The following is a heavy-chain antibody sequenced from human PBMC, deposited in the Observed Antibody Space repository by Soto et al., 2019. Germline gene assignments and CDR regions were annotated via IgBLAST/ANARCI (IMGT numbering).Heavy chain of an antibody. Sequence: GGSLRLSCAASGFLFNSYGMNWVRLSPGRGLEWISSISSTSTYIEYADSVKGRFTISRDNSKNTLYLQMNSLRAEDTAVYYCARDLLGSVDYWGLGALVTVSS. V-gene: IGHV3-21*06. CDR2: ISSTSTYI. J-gene: IGHJ4*02. CDR3: ARDLLGSVDY. D-gene: IGHD1-26*01. CDR1: GFLFNSYG.